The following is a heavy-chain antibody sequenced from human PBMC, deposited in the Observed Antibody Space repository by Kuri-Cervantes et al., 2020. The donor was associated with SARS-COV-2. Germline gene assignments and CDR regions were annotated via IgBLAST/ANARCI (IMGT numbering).Heavy chain of an antibody. V-gene: IGHV4-34*01. CDR2: INHSGST. CDR1: GGSFSGYY. J-gene: IGHJ5*02. D-gene: IGHD2-2*02. CDR3: ARPGYCSSTSCYNNWFDP. Sequence: GSLRLSCAVYGGSFSGYYWSWIRQPPGKGLEWIGEINHSGSTNYNPPLKSRVTISVDTSKNQFSLKLSSVTAADTAVYYCARPGYCSSTSCYNNWFDPWGQGTLVTVSS.